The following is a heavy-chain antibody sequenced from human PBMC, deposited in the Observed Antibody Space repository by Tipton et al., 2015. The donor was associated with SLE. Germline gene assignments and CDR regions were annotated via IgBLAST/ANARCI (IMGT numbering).Heavy chain of an antibody. V-gene: IGHV4-61*01. Sequence: TLSLTCTVSGGSVSSGNYYWTWIRQPPGKGLEWIGYIYYSGRTNYNPSLKSRVTISVDTSKNQFSLKLSSVTAADTAVYYCARGEMATMGFDYWGQGTLVTVSS. J-gene: IGHJ4*02. CDR2: IYYSGRT. CDR1: GGSVSSGNYY. CDR3: ARGEMATMGFDY. D-gene: IGHD5-24*01.